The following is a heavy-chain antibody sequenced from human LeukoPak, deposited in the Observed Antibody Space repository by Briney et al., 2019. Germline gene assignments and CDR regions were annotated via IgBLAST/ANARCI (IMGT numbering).Heavy chain of an antibody. J-gene: IGHJ4*02. Sequence: SQTLSLTCTVSGGSINSGSYYWSWIRQPAGKGLEWIGRIYTSGSTNYNPSLKSRVTISVDTSKNQFSLKLSSVTAADTAVYYCAREFEGDGYVYWGQGTLVTVSS. CDR3: AREFEGDGYVY. D-gene: IGHD5-24*01. V-gene: IGHV4-61*02. CDR1: GGSINSGSYY. CDR2: IYTSGST.